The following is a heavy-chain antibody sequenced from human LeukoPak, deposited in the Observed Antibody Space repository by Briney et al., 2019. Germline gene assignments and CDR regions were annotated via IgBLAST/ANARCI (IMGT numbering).Heavy chain of an antibody. CDR1: GFTFSSFG. V-gene: IGHV3-48*03. D-gene: IGHD2/OR15-2a*01. J-gene: IGHJ4*02. Sequence: GGSLRLSCAASGFTFSSFGMNRVRQAPGKGLEWVSYISSSGNTIYYTDSVKGRFTISRDNAKNSLYLQMKSLRAEDTAVYYCARDSMGVSFFDYWGQGTLVTVSS. CDR3: ARDSMGVSFFDY. CDR2: ISSSGNTI.